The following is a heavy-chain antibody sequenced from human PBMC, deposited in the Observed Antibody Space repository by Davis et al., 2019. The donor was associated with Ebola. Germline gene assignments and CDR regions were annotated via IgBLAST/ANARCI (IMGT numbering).Heavy chain of an antibody. CDR2: IYAGDNT. V-gene: IGHV3-53*01. J-gene: IGHJ6*02. D-gene: IGHD1-1*01. CDR3: ATVGYNYGTYHHYYGMDV. Sequence: GESLKISCAASGFTFSSDAMSWVRQAPGKGLQWVSVIYAGDNTFYADSVKGRFTISRDNSKNTVFLQMSSLRAEDTAVYYCATVGYNYGTYHHYYGMDVWGQGTTVTVSS. CDR1: GFTFSSDA.